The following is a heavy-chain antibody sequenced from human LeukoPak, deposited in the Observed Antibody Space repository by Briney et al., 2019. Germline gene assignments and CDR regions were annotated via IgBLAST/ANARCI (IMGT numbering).Heavy chain of an antibody. Sequence: GGSLRLSCAASGFTFSDYYMSWIRQAPGEGLEWVSYITSSSTIYYADSVKGRFTISGDNAKNSLYLQMNSPRADDTAVYYCARADRNYYMDVWGKGTTVTVSS. CDR1: GFTFSDYY. CDR2: ITSSSTI. CDR3: ARADRNYYMDV. J-gene: IGHJ6*03. V-gene: IGHV3-11*04.